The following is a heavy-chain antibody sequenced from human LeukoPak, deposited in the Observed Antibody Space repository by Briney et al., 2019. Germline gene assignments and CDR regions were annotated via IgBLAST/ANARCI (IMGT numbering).Heavy chain of an antibody. Sequence: GGSLRLSCAASGFTFSDYYMSWIRQAPGKGLEWVSYISSSGSTIYYADSVKGRFTISRANAKNSLYLQMNSLRAEETAVYYCAREGKTYYYDSSGYSPRGDYWGQGTLVTVSS. D-gene: IGHD3-22*01. CDR3: AREGKTYYYDSSGYSPRGDY. J-gene: IGHJ4*02. CDR2: ISSSGSTI. V-gene: IGHV3-11*01. CDR1: GFTFSDYY.